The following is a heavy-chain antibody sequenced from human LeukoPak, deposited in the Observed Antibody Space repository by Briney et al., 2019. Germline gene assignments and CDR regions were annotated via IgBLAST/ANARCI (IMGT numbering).Heavy chain of an antibody. Sequence: VASVKVSCKVSGYTLTELSMHWVRQAPGKGFEWMGGFDPEDGETIYAQKFQGRVTMTEDTSTDTAYMELSSLRSEDTAVYYCATLVVVISVRAFDIWGQGTMVTVSS. CDR2: FDPEDGET. CDR1: GYTLTELS. D-gene: IGHD3-22*01. J-gene: IGHJ3*02. CDR3: ATLVVVISVRAFDI. V-gene: IGHV1-24*01.